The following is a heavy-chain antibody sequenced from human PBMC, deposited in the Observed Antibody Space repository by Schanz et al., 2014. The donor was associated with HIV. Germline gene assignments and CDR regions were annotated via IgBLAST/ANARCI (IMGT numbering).Heavy chain of an antibody. J-gene: IGHJ6*02. CDR1: GFIFNGYY. Sequence: QVQLVESGGGLVEPGGSLRLSCEASGFIFNGYYLTWIRQAPGKGLEWVAVIWYDGSNKYYADSVKGRFTISRDNSKNTLYLQMNSLRAEDTAVYYCASPLLYDSLDVWGQGTTVTVSS. CDR3: ASPLLYDSLDV. CDR2: IWYDGSNK. D-gene: IGHD3-22*01. V-gene: IGHV3-33*08.